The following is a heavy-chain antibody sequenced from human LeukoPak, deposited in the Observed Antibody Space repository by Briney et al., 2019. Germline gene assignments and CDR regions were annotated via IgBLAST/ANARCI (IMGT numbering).Heavy chain of an antibody. Sequence: ASVKVSCKASGYTFTSYGISWVRQAPGQGLEWMGWISAYNGNTNYAQELQGRVTMTTDTSTSTAYMELRSLRSEDTAVYYCASGGQQQLAYDAFDIWGQGTMVTVSS. CDR3: ASGGQQQLAYDAFDI. J-gene: IGHJ3*02. CDR1: GYTFTSYG. CDR2: ISAYNGNT. D-gene: IGHD6-13*01. V-gene: IGHV1-18*01.